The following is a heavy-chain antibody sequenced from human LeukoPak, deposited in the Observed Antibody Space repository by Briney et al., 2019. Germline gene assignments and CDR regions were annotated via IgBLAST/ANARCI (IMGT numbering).Heavy chain of an antibody. J-gene: IGHJ4*02. CDR3: ARAYEWELLYYFDY. CDR2: IYYSGST. CDR1: GGSISSSSYY. Sequence: SETLSLTCTVSGGSISSSSYYWSWIRQPPGKGLEWIGYIYYSGSTNYNPSLKSRVTISVDTSKNQFSLKLSSVTAADTAVYYCARAYEWELLYYFDYWGQGTLVTVSS. D-gene: IGHD1-26*01. V-gene: IGHV4-61*05.